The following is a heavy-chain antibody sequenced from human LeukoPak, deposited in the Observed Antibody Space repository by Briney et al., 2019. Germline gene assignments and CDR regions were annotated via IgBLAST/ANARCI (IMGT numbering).Heavy chain of an antibody. CDR3: ARLRKLGTRIAALHWFDP. J-gene: IGHJ5*02. V-gene: IGHV1-18*01. CDR1: GYTFTSYG. Sequence: WASVKVSCKASGYTFTSYGISWVRQAPGQGLEWMGWISAYNGNTNYAQKLQGRVTMTTDTSTSTAYMELRSLRSDDTAVYYCARLRKLGTRIAALHWFDPWGQGTLVTVSS. CDR2: ISAYNGNT. D-gene: IGHD6-13*01.